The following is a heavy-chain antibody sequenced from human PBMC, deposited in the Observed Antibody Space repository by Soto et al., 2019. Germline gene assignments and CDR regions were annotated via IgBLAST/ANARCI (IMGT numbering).Heavy chain of an antibody. D-gene: IGHD6-13*01. J-gene: IGHJ6*02. CDR2: INPNSGGT. CDR3: ARGGIAAAFIPPGGEMDV. Sequence: ASVKVSCKASGYTFTGYYMHWVRQAPGQGLEWMGWINPNSGGTNYAQKFQGWVTMTRDTSISTAYMELSRLRSDDTAVYYCARGGIAAAFIPPGGEMDVWGQGTTVTVS. V-gene: IGHV1-2*04. CDR1: GYTFTGYY.